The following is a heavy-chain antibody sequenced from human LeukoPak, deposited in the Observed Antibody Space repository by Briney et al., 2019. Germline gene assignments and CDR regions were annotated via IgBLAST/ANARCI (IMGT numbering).Heavy chain of an antibody. CDR3: ARVLVGRYYGSGSYYKAYNWFDP. Sequence: GASVKASCKASGGTFSSYAISWVRQAPGQGLEWMGGIIPIFGTANYAQKFQGRVTITADESTSTAYMELSSLRSEDTAVYYCARVLVGRYYGSGSYYKAYNWFDPWGQGTLVTVSS. J-gene: IGHJ5*02. CDR1: GGTFSSYA. CDR2: IIPIFGTA. V-gene: IGHV1-69*13. D-gene: IGHD3-10*01.